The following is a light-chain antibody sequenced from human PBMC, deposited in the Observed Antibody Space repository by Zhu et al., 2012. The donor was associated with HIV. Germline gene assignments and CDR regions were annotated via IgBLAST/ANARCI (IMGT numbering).Light chain of an antibody. J-gene: IGKJ4*01. CDR3: QQRSSWPLT. CDR1: QSVNSF. CDR2: DTS. Sequence: IVLTQSPATLSLSPGERATLSCRTSQSVNSFLAWYQQKPGQAPRLLIYDTSKRATGIPARFSGSGSGTDFTLTISSLEPEDFALYYCQQRSSWPLTFGGGTKVEIK. V-gene: IGKV3-11*01.